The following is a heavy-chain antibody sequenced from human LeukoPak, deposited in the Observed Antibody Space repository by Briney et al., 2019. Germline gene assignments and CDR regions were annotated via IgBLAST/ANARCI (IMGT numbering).Heavy chain of an antibody. J-gene: IGHJ4*02. CDR2: ISSSSSYI. D-gene: IGHD6-13*01. Sequence: KSGGSLRLSCAASGFTFSSYSMNWVRQAPGKGLEWVSSISSSSSYIYYADSVKGRFTISRDNAKNSLYLQMNSLRAEDTAVYYCARVSPAAAGTEQGYFDYWGQGTLVTVSS. CDR3: ARVSPAAAGTEQGYFDY. CDR1: GFTFSSYS. V-gene: IGHV3-21*01.